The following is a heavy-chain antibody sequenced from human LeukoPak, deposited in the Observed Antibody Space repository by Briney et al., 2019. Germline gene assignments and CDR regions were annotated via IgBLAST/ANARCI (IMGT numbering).Heavy chain of an antibody. V-gene: IGHV3-23*01. D-gene: IGHD2-2*01. CDR3: AKCRASASCFSSEDY. J-gene: IGHJ4*02. Sequence: PGGSLRLSCAASGFTFSSYAMSWVRQAPGKGLEWVSTISSGGGSTYYADSVKGHFTISRDNSKNTLYLLMNSLRVDDTAVYYCAKCRASASCFSSEDYWGQGTLVTVSS. CDR2: ISSGGGST. CDR1: GFTFSSYA.